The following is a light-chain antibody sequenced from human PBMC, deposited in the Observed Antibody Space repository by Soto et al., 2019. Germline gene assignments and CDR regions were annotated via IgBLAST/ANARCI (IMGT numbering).Light chain of an antibody. Sequence: EIVMTQSPATLSVSPGERATLSCRASQRVSSNLAWYQQKPGQAPRLLIYDASTRATGIPDRFSGSGSETEFTLTISSLQSEDYAIYYCQQYNNWPPWTFGQGTKVEIK. CDR1: QRVSSN. CDR3: QQYNNWPPWT. J-gene: IGKJ1*01. V-gene: IGKV3-15*01. CDR2: DAS.